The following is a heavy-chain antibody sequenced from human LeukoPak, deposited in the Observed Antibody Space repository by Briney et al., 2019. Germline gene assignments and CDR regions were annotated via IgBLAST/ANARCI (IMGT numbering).Heavy chain of an antibody. J-gene: IGHJ5*02. CDR1: GITFSGHW. D-gene: IGHD1-7*01. CDR2: INGDGSST. Sequence: GGSLRLSCAASGITFSGHWMHWARQTPGQGLVWVSRINGDGSSTAYADSVKGRFTISRDNAKNTVYLQMNSLRVDDTAVYYCAREELEPSTHPFDPWGQGTLVTVSS. CDR3: AREELEPSTHPFDP. V-gene: IGHV3-74*03.